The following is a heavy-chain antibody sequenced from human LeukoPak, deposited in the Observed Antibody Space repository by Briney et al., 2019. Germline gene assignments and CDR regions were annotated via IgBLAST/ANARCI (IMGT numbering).Heavy chain of an antibody. V-gene: IGHV3-23*01. CDR2: ISGSGGRT. Sequence: GGSLRLSCEASGFTFSSYAMGWVRQAPGKGLEWVSGISGSGGRTYYADSVKGRFTISRDNSKNTLYLQMNSLRAEDTAVHYCAKGIAGSRPPFDYWGQGTLVTVSS. J-gene: IGHJ4*02. CDR3: AKGIAGSRPPFDY. CDR1: GFTFSSYA.